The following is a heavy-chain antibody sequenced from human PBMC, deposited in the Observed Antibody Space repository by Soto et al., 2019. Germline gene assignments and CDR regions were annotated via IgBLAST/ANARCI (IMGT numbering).Heavy chain of an antibody. D-gene: IGHD6-6*01. V-gene: IGHV1-18*01. CDR3: SRGTSIPASGDY. CDR2: VSAYNGER. CDR1: GXTFTNYG. Sequence: ASVKVSCKAXGXTFTNYGINWVRQAPGQGLEWLGWVSAYNGERRYAQRVQARVIMTTDTSTTTAYMELRSLRSDDTAVYYCSRGTSIPASGDYWGQGTLVTVSS. J-gene: IGHJ4*01.